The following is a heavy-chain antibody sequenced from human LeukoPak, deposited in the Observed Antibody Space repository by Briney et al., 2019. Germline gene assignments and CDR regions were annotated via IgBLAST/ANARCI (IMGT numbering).Heavy chain of an antibody. CDR2: INPNSGGT. CDR3: ARTPYDSSGYYPFLGAFDI. CDR1: GYTFTGYY. J-gene: IGHJ3*02. V-gene: IGHV1-2*02. D-gene: IGHD3-22*01. Sequence: ASVKVSCKASGYTFTGYYMHWVRQAPGQGLEWMGWINPNSGGTNYAQKLQGRVTMTTDTSTSTAYMELRSLRSDNTAVYYCARTPYDSSGYYPFLGAFDIWGQGTMVTVSS.